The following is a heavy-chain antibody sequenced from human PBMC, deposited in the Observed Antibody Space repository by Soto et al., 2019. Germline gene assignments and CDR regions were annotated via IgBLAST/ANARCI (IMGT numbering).Heavy chain of an antibody. V-gene: IGHV4-39*01. D-gene: IGHD1-26*01. Sequence: LSLTCTVSGGSISSSSYYWGWIRQPPGKGLEWIGSIYYSGSTYYNPSLKSRVTISVDTSKNQFSLKLSSVTAADTAVYYCARQRHGNKFDYWGQGTLVTVSS. CDR3: ARQRHGNKFDY. J-gene: IGHJ4*02. CDR2: IYYSGST. CDR1: GGSISSSSYY.